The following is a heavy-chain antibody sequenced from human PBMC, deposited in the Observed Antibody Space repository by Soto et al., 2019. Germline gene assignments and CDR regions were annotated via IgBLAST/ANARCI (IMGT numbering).Heavy chain of an antibody. D-gene: IGHD3-22*01. V-gene: IGHV3-30-3*01. CDR1: GFTFSSYA. Sequence: GGSLRLSCAASGFTFSSYAMHWVRQAPGKGLEWVAVMSYDGSNKYYADSVKGRFTISRDNSKNTLYLQMNSLRAEDTAVYYCAREGRDYYDSSGYSLLFGMDVWGQGTTVTVSS. CDR3: AREGRDYYDSSGYSLLFGMDV. J-gene: IGHJ6*02. CDR2: MSYDGSNK.